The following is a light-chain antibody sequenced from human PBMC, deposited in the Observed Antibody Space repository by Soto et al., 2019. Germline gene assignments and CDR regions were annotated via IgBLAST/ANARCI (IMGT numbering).Light chain of an antibody. Sequence: QSVLTQPPSVSGAPGQRVTISCTGNSSNTGAGYDVHWYQQLPGTAPKLLIYGNNNRPSGVPDRFSGSKSGTSASLAITGRQVEYEAEYHCQSYDSSLSGSIFGGGTKLTVL. V-gene: IGLV1-40*01. CDR3: QSYDSSLSGSI. CDR2: GNN. J-gene: IGLJ2*01. CDR1: SSNTGAGYD.